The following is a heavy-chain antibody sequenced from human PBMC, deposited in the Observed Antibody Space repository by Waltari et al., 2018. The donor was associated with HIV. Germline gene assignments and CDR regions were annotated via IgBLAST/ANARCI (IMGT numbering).Heavy chain of an antibody. J-gene: IGHJ4*02. CDR3: TTGWSQYPDF. CDR1: GFTFSNAW. Sequence: EVQLVESGGGLVKPGGSLRLSCVGSGFTFSNAWVNWVHQAPGKGLERVGHIESRAEAGTTDFPAHVKGRFAISRDDSKNTVYLEMQSLKTEDTGVYYCTTGWSQYPDFWGQGTLVTVSS. V-gene: IGHV3-15*04. D-gene: IGHD1-26*01. CDR2: IESRAEAGTT.